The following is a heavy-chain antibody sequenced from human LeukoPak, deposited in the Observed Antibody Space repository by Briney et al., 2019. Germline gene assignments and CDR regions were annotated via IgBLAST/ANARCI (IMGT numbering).Heavy chain of an antibody. V-gene: IGHV3-23*01. D-gene: IGHD6-19*01. J-gene: IGHJ4*02. CDR3: AKDRGSGWYFDY. Sequence: GGSLRLSCAGSGFTFITYGVSWVRQAPGKGLEWVSSLGGGGAGIYYADSVKGRFTISRDNSKNTLYLQMNSLRAEDTAVYYCAKDRGSGWYFDYWGQGTLVTVSS. CDR1: GFTFITYG. CDR2: LGGGGAGI.